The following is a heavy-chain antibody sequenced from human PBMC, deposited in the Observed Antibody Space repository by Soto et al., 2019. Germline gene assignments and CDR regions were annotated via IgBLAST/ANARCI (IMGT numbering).Heavy chain of an antibody. J-gene: IGHJ4*02. D-gene: IGHD6-19*01. CDR2: VSGYTRNT. CDR1: GYSFTSYA. Sequence: QVPLVQSGPEVKKPGASVKVSCKASGYSFTSYAISWVRQAPGQGLEWMGWVSGYTRNTHYAENMQGRVTMTTDPSTSTAYMELRSLRPDDTAVYFCARDLELRAVAGAHFFDLWGQGSLVTVSS. CDR3: ARDLELRAVAGAHFFDL. V-gene: IGHV1-18*01.